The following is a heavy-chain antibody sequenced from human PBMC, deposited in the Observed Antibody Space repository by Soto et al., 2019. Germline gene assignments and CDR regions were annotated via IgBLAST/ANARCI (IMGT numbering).Heavy chain of an antibody. V-gene: IGHV4-59*02. D-gene: IGHD3-22*01. CDR1: GCSVSGYY. CDR3: SRLGGYYQAFDQ. Sequence: PSETLSLTCTVSGCSVSGYYWSWFRQPPGKGLEWIGYIYYSGSTTYAPSLKSRVTITIDTSKNQFSLRLNSVTAADTAVYYCSRLGGYYQAFDQWGQGSLVTVSS. CDR2: IYYSGST. J-gene: IGHJ4*02.